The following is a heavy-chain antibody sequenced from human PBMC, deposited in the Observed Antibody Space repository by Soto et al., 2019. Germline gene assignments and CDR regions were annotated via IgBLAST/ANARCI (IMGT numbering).Heavy chain of an antibody. D-gene: IGHD3-16*02. Sequence: GGSLRLSCAASGFTFSSYGMHWVRQAPGKGLEWVAVIWYDGSNKYYADSVKGRFTISRDNSKSTLYLQMNSLRAEDTAVYYCARDGNGYDYIWGSYRLKTYYFDYWGQGTLVTVSS. CDR2: IWYDGSNK. CDR1: GFTFSSYG. J-gene: IGHJ4*02. V-gene: IGHV3-33*01. CDR3: ARDGNGYDYIWGSYRLKTYYFDY.